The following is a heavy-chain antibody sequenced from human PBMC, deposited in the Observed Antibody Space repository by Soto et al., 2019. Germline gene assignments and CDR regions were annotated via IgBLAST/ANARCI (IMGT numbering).Heavy chain of an antibody. V-gene: IGHV4-59*01. CDR3: ATEITFGSGCLDY. Sequence: ETLSLTCTVSGGSINDYYWTWIRQSPGEGLEWIGCIFRGTTHYSPSLKSRGSISLDTSKKQLSLELTSVTSADTAIYYCATEITFGSGCLDYWGQG. CDR2: IFRGTT. D-gene: IGHD6-19*01. J-gene: IGHJ4*02. CDR1: GGSINDYY.